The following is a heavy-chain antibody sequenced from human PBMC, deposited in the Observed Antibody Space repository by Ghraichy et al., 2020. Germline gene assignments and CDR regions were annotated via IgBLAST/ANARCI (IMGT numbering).Heavy chain of an antibody. D-gene: IGHD4-11*01. CDR2: VSGSGGTT. J-gene: IGHJ4*02. V-gene: IGHV3-23*01. Sequence: GGSLRLSCTASGFTFSDYVMSWVHQAPGKGLEWVSDVSGSGGTTYSADSVKGRFTMSRDNSKNTVFLQMNSLRDEDTAVYYCARSPSNFMDYWGQGTLVTVSS. CDR3: ARSPSNFMDY. CDR1: GFTFSDYV.